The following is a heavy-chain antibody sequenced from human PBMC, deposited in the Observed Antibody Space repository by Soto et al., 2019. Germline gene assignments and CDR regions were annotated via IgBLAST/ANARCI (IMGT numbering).Heavy chain of an antibody. CDR2: INHSGST. J-gene: IGHJ5*02. V-gene: IGHV4-34*01. CDR3: ARKGATTTKHTTCCFDP. CDR1: GGSFSGYY. Sequence: SETLCLTCAVYGGSFSGYYWSWIRQPPGKGLEWIGEINHSGSTNYNPSLKSRVTISVDTSKNQFSLKLSSVTAADTAVYYCARKGATTTKHTTCCFDPWGQGPLVT. D-gene: IGHD1-26*01.